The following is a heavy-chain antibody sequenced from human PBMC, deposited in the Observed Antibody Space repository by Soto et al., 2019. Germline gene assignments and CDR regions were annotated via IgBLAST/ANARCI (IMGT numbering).Heavy chain of an antibody. CDR2: IYYSGST. J-gene: IGHJ4*02. D-gene: IGHD2-15*01. CDR3: ARARYCSGGSCYFGY. Sequence: QVQLQESGPGLVKPSQTLSLTCTVSGGSISSGGYYWSWIRQHPGKGLEWIGYIYYSGSTYYNPSLKSRVTLXAAPAXXQFSLKLSSVTAADTAVYYCARARYCSGGSCYFGYWGQGTLVTVSS. CDR1: GGSISSGGYY. V-gene: IGHV4-31*03.